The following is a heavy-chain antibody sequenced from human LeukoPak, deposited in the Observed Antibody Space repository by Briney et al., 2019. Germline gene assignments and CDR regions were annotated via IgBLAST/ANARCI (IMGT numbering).Heavy chain of an antibody. CDR3: ATFYYDSSGYRD. D-gene: IGHD3-22*01. CDR1: GGSISSYY. V-gene: IGHV4-59*01. CDR2: IYYSGST. Sequence: SETLSLTCTVSGGSISSYYWSWIRQPPGKGLEWIGYIYYSGSTNYNPSLKSRVTISVDTSKNQFSLKLSSVTAADTAVYYCATFYYDSSGYRDWGQGTLVTVSS. J-gene: IGHJ4*02.